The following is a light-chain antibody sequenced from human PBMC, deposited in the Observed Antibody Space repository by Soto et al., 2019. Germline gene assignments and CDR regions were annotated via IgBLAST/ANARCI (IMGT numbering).Light chain of an antibody. CDR2: EVS. CDR1: SXDVGGYNY. J-gene: IGLJ1*01. CDR3: SSYTSSSLEV. Sequence: QSALTQPASVSGSPGQSITISCTGTSXDVGGYNYASWYQQHPGKAPKLMIYEVSNRPSGVSNRFSGSKSGNTASLTISGLQAEDEADYYCSSYTSSSLEVFGTGTNVTVL. V-gene: IGLV2-14*01.